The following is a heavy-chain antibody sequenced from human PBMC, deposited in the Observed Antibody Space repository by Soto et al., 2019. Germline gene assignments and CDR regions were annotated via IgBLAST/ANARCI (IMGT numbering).Heavy chain of an antibody. CDR3: ARSSNVVVTAIPWFDP. J-gene: IGHJ5*02. Sequence: TSETLSLTCTVSGGSISSGDYYWSWIRQPPGKGLEWIGYIYYSGSTYYNPSLKSRVTISVDTSKNQFSLKLSSVTAADTAVYYCARSSNVVVTAIPWFDPWGQGTLVTVSS. D-gene: IGHD2-21*02. CDR2: IYYSGST. CDR1: GGSISSGDYY. V-gene: IGHV4-30-4*01.